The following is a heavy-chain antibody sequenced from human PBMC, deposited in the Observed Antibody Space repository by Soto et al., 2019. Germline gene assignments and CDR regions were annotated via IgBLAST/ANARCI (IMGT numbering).Heavy chain of an antibody. J-gene: IGHJ4*02. V-gene: IGHV1-69*08. D-gene: IGHD4-17*01. CDR3: ARESTHDYGDYARFDY. Sequence: QVQLVQPGAEVKKPGSSVKVSCKASGGTFSSYTISWVRQAPGQGLEWMGRIIPILGIANYAQKFQGRVTITADKSTSTAYMELSSLRSEDTAVYYCARESTHDYGDYARFDYWGQGTLVTVSS. CDR1: GGTFSSYT. CDR2: IIPILGIA.